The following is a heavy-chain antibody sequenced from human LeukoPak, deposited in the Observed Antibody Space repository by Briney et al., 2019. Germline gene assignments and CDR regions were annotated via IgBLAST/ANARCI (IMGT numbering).Heavy chain of an antibody. V-gene: IGHV4-34*01. CDR1: GGPFSGYY. D-gene: IGHD2-21*02. CDR2: INHSGST. CDR3: ARGGAYCGGDCYFDY. Sequence: SETLSLTCAVYGGPFSGYYWSWIRQPPGKGLEWIGEINHSGSTNYNPSLKSRVTISVDTSKNQFSLKLSSVTAADTAVYYCARGGAYCGGDCYFDYWGQGTLVTVSS. J-gene: IGHJ4*02.